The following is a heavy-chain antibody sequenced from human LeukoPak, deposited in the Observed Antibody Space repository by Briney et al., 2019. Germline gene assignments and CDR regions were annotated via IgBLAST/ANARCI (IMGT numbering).Heavy chain of an antibody. Sequence: GGSLRPSCAASGFTFSSYWMSWVRQAPGKGLEWVANINQHGTDKYYVDSVRGRFTISRDNAKNSLYLQMSSLRVEDTAVYYCARDLYRVYKGDYFDYWGQGTLVTVSS. CDR1: GFTFSSYW. V-gene: IGHV3-7*05. J-gene: IGHJ4*02. CDR3: ARDLYRVYKGDYFDY. CDR2: INQHGTDK. D-gene: IGHD5/OR15-5a*01.